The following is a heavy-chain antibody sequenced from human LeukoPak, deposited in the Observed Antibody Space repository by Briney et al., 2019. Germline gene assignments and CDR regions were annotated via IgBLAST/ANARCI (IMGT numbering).Heavy chain of an antibody. CDR3: AKTIWGHS. CDR1: GFTFNNYP. CDR2: LSYDGTKK. D-gene: IGHD7-27*01. Sequence: QPGGSLRLSCAASGFTFNNYPMHWVRQAPGKGLEWVALLSYDGTKKYYADSVKGRFTISRDNAKNSLYLQMNSLRDEDTAVYYCAKTIWGHSWGQGTLVTVSS. J-gene: IGHJ4*02. V-gene: IGHV3-30*04.